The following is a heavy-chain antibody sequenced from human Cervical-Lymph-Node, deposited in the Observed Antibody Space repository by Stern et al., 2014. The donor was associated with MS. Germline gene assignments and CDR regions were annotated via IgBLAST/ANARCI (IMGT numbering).Heavy chain of an antibody. V-gene: IGHV3-30-3*01. D-gene: IGHD6-25*01. CDR2: ISYDGSSQ. Sequence: VQLLGSGGGGGQPGRALGLSCANPGFTFGRPSMHWVPPVTSKGPELVAIISYDGSSQHYADSVKGRFTISRDNSNNTLYLQMNSLRIEDTAMYYCARPAAARYFDYWGQGSQVTVSS. CDR3: ARPAAARYFDY. CDR1: GFTFGRPS. J-gene: IGHJ4*02.